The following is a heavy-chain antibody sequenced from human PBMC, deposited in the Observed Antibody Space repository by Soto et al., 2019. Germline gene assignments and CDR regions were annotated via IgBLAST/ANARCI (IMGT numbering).Heavy chain of an antibody. J-gene: IGHJ4*02. V-gene: IGHV1-69*01. CDR3: ARESSSCYFVAY. CDR2: IIPLWGST. Sequence: VQLVQSGAKVKKLGSPWKVPCKAPGGTLSTFAFSWVRQAPGQGFEWLDGIIPLWGSTSYAKKYQGRVTITADESTNTAYMELNGLRSEDTAVYYCARESSSCYFVAYWGQGTLVTVSS. CDR1: GGTLSTFA. D-gene: IGHD6-13*01.